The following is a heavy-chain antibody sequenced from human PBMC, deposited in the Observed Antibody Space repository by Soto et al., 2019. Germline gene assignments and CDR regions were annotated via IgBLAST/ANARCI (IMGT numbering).Heavy chain of an antibody. J-gene: IGHJ6*03. CDR3: ARGYYDFWSGYYNYYYMDV. V-gene: IGHV3-21*01. D-gene: IGHD3-3*01. Sequence: GGSLRLSCAASGFTFSSYSMNWVRQAPGKGLEWVSSISSSSSYIYYADSVKGRFTISRDNAKNSLYLQMNSLRAEDTAVYYCARGYYDFWSGYYNYYYMDVWGKGTTVTVSS. CDR1: GFTFSSYS. CDR2: ISSSSSYI.